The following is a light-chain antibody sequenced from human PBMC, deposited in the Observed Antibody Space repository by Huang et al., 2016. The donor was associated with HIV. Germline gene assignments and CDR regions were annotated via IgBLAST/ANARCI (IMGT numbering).Light chain of an antibody. Sequence: DIIMSQSPESLTVSLGERATLNCRSSQSVYASSTSKDYMAWFQQKPGQPPKLLLFWASSREVGVTDRFSGSGSGTHFTLTIANLQPEDAAIYYCQQYYSLPQTFGQGTRV. CDR3: QQYYSLPQT. V-gene: IGKV4-1*01. CDR2: WAS. J-gene: IGKJ1*01. CDR1: QSVYASSTSKDY.